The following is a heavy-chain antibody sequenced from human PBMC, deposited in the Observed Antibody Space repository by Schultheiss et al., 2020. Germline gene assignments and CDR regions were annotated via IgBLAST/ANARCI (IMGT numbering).Heavy chain of an antibody. CDR2: INPNSGVT. J-gene: IGHJ6*02. CDR1: GYTFTGHY. Sequence: ASVKVSCKASGYTFTGHYVHWVRQAPGQGLEWMGWINPNSGVTKYAQRFQGRVTLTRDTSISTAYMELTRLRSDDTAVYYCARVGGDYGDYEGYGMDVWGQGTTVTVSS. CDR3: ARVGGDYGDYEGYGMDV. V-gene: IGHV1-2*02. D-gene: IGHD4-17*01.